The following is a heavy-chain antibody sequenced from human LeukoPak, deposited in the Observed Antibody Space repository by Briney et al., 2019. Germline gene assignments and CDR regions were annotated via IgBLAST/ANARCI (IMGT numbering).Heavy chain of an antibody. CDR3: ARVVVVAATCDY. CDR2: IYYTGNT. D-gene: IGHD2-15*01. V-gene: IGHV4-39*07. J-gene: IGHJ4*02. Sequence: PSETLSLTCSVSGDSITGYYWGWIRQPPGKGLEWIGNIYYTGNTYYNSSLKSRVTISVDTSKNQFSLKLSSVTAADAAVYYCARVVVVAATCDYWGQGTLVTVSS. CDR1: GDSITGYY.